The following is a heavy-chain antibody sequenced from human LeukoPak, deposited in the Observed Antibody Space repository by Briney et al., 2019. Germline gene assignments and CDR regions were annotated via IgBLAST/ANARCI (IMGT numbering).Heavy chain of an antibody. CDR2: IIPIFGIA. CDR1: GGTFSSYA. V-gene: IGHV1-69*04. D-gene: IGHD3-22*01. CDR3: ARDAGRYYDSSGYYYDY. J-gene: IGHJ4*02. Sequence: SVKVSCKASGGTFSSYAISWVRQAPGQGLEWMGRIIPIFGIANYAQKFQGRVTITADKSTSTAYMELSGLRSEDTAVYYCARDAGRYYDSSGYYYDYWGQGTLVTVSS.